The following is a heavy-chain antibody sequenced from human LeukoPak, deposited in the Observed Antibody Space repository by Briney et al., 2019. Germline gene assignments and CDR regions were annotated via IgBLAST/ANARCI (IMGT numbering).Heavy chain of an antibody. CDR3: ARGYYGSGSYYNGLGFDY. CDR2: TRNKANSYTT. V-gene: IGHV3-72*01. Sequence: GGSLRLSCAASGFTFSDHYMDWVRQAPGKGLEWVGRTRNKANSYTTEYAASVKGRFTITRDDSKNSLYLQMNSLKTEDTAVYYCARGYYGSGSYYNGLGFDYWGQGTLVTVSS. D-gene: IGHD3-10*01. CDR1: GFTFSDHY. J-gene: IGHJ4*02.